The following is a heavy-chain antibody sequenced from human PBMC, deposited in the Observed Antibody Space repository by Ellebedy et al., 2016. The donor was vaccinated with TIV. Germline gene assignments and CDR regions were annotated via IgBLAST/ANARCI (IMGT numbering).Heavy chain of an antibody. CDR2: ISFDSRYK. CDR1: GFDFPAYW. CDR3: AKEILQTYSSSWSDYYYGLDV. D-gene: IGHD6-13*01. V-gene: IGHV3-21*04. Sequence: GGSLRLSXAASGFDFPAYWMTWVRQAPGKGLEWVSSISFDSRYKYYAASVRGRFTISRDNAKNSLYLQMNSLRAEDTALYFCAKEILQTYSSSWSDYYYGLDVWGQGTTVTISS. J-gene: IGHJ6*02.